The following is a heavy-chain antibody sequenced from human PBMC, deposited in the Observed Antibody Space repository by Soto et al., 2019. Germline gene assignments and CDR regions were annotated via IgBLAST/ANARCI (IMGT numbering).Heavy chain of an antibody. CDR3: ARGAELRYFDWLLSLLDY. D-gene: IGHD3-9*01. Sequence: ASVKVSCKASGYIFTNYAVHWVRQAPGQRLEWMGWINAGNGNTKYSQKLQGRVTITSDTSASTAYMELSSLRSEDTAVYYCARGAELRYFDWLLSLLDYWGQGTLVTVS. V-gene: IGHV1-3*01. J-gene: IGHJ4*02. CDR2: INAGNGNT. CDR1: GYIFTNYA.